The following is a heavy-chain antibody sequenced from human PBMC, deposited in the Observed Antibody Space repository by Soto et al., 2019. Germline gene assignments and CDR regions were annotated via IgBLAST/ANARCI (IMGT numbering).Heavy chain of an antibody. Sequence: PGGSLRLSCAASGFTVSSNYMSWVRQAPGKGLEWVSVIYSGGSTYYADSVKGRFTISRDNSKNTLYLQMNSLRAEDTAVYYCARIPRGYGMDVWGQGTTVTVSS. CDR2: IYSGGST. CDR1: GFTVSSNY. J-gene: IGHJ6*02. CDR3: ARIPRGYGMDV. V-gene: IGHV3-53*01. D-gene: IGHD2-2*02.